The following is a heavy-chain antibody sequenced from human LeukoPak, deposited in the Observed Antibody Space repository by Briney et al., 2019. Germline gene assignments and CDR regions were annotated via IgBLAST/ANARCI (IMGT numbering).Heavy chain of an antibody. CDR2: INHSGST. CDR3: ARVTGYMIEDYFDY. CDR1: GVSFSGYY. Sequence: SETLSLTCAVYGVSFSGYYWSWIRQPPGKGLEWIGEINHSGSTNYNPSLKSRVTISVDTSMNQFSLKVTSVTAADTAIYYCARVTGYMIEDYFDYWGQGTLVTVSS. V-gene: IGHV4-34*01. J-gene: IGHJ4*02. D-gene: IGHD3-22*01.